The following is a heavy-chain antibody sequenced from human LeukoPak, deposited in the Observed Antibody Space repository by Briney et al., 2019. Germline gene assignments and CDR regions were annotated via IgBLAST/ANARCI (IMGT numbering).Heavy chain of an antibody. CDR1: GFTFGTYA. Sequence: GGSLRLSCAASGFTFGTYAMSWVRQAPGKGLEWVSAISNSGGSTYYADSVKGRFTISRENAKNSLYLQMNSLRAGDTAVYYCARIAEPYGMDVSGQGTTVTVSS. J-gene: IGHJ6*02. D-gene: IGHD1-14*01. V-gene: IGHV3-23*01. CDR3: ARIAEPYGMDV. CDR2: ISNSGGST.